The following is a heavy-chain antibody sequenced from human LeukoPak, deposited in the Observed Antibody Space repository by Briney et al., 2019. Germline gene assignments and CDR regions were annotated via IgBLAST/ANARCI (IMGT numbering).Heavy chain of an antibody. J-gene: IGHJ4*02. CDR2: ISSSGSTI. Sequence: QPGGSLRLSCAASGFTVSSNYMSWVRQAPGEGLGWVSYISSSGSTIYYADSVKGRFTISRDNAKNSLYLQMNSLRAEDTAVYYCARGGRYSGYDSYYFDYWGQGTLVTVSS. CDR1: GFTVSSNY. CDR3: ARGGRYSGYDSYYFDY. D-gene: IGHD5-12*01. V-gene: IGHV3-48*03.